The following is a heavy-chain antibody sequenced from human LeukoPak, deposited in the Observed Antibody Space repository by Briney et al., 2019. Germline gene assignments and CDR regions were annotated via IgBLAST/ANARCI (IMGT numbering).Heavy chain of an antibody. V-gene: IGHV3-13*01. D-gene: IGHD2-15*01. CDR2: IGTAGDT. CDR1: GFTFSSYD. J-gene: IGHJ4*02. Sequence: GGSLRLSCAASGFTFSSYDMHWVRQATGKGLEWVSAIGTAGDTYYPGSVKGRFTISRENAKNSLYLQMNSLRAGDTAVYYCARSCSGGSCYSGIDYWGQGTLVTVSS. CDR3: ARSCSGGSCYSGIDY.